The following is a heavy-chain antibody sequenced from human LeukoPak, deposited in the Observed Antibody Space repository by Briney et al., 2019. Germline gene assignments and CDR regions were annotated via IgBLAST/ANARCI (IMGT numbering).Heavy chain of an antibody. Sequence: GGSLGLSCAASGFTFSSYAMHWVRQAPGKGLEWVAVISYDGSNKYYADSVKGRFTISRDNSTNTLYLQMNSLRAEDTAVYSCARDPYYYDSSGFDYWGQGTLVTVSS. J-gene: IGHJ4*02. D-gene: IGHD3-22*01. CDR2: ISYDGSNK. CDR1: GFTFSSYA. V-gene: IGHV3-30-3*01. CDR3: ARDPYYYDSSGFDY.